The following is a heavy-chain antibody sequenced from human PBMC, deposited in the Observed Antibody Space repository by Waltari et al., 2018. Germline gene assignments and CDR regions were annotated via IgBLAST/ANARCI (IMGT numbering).Heavy chain of an antibody. J-gene: IGHJ6*03. CDR3: AKDAIVATIRERYYYYYMDV. CDR1: GFTFSSYA. D-gene: IGHD5-12*01. CDR2: ISGRGGST. Sequence: EVQLVESGGALVQPGGSVRLSCVASGFTFSSYAMSWVRQAPGKGLGWVSAISGRGGSTYYADSVKGRFTISRDNSKNTLYLQMNSLRAEDTAVYYCAKDAIVATIRERYYYYYMDVWGKGTTVTVSS. V-gene: IGHV3-23*04.